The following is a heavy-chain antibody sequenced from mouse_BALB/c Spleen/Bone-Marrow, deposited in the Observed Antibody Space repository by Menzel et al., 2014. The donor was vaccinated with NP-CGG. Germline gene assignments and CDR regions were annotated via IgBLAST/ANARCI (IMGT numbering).Heavy chain of an antibody. D-gene: IGHD2-10*02. CDR3: ARDVGYGNYFVY. J-gene: IGHJ3*01. CDR2: SRNKAKYYTT. V-gene: IGHV7-1*02. Sequence: EVKLMESGGGLVQPGDSLRLSCATSGFTFSDFYMEWVRQPPGKRPEWIAASRNKAKYYTTEYSASVKVRVIGSRDTSQSVLYLQMNALRAEDTAIYYCARDVGYGNYFVYWGQGTLVTVSA. CDR1: GFTFSDFY.